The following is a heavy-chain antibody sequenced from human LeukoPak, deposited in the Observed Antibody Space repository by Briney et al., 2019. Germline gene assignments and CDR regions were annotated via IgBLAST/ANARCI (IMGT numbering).Heavy chain of an antibody. D-gene: IGHD3-9*01. CDR2: IKQDGNEK. CDR1: GFTSSTYW. J-gene: IGHJ4*02. V-gene: IGHV3-7*01. Sequence: GGSLRLSCAASGFTSSTYWMSWVRQAPGKGLEWVANIKQDGNEKYYVDSVKGRFTISRDSAKNSLYLQMNSLRAEDTAVYYCARDMAYHDMLTGYEVSRFFDYWGQGTLVTVSS. CDR3: ARDMAYHDMLTGYEVSRFFDY.